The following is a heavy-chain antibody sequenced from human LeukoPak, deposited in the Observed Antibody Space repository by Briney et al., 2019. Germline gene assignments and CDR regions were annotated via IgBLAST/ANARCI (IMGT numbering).Heavy chain of an antibody. V-gene: IGHV1-8*01. J-gene: IGHJ3*02. CDR2: MNPNSGNT. CDR3: ARVEMVVEDASDI. CDR1: GYTFTSYD. Sequence: ASVKVSCEASGYTFTSYDINWVRQATGQGLEWMGWMNPNSGNTGYAQKFQGRVTMTRNTSISTAYMELSSLRSEDTAVYYCARVEMVVEDASDIWGQGTMVTVSS. D-gene: IGHD2-2*03.